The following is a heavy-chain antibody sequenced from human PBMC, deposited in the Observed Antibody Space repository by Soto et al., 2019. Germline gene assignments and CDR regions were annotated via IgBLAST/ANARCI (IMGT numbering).Heavy chain of an antibody. CDR2: ISYDGSNK. D-gene: IGHD6-13*01. V-gene: IGHV3-30-3*01. CDR1: RFTFSSYA. J-gene: IGHJ4*02. Sequence: GGSLRLSCAASRFTFSSYAMHWVRQAPGKGLEWVAVISYDGSNKYYADSVKGRFTISRDNSKNTLYLQMNSLRAEDTAVYYCARVYSWYGLGIDYWGQGTLVTVSS. CDR3: ARVYSWYGLGIDY.